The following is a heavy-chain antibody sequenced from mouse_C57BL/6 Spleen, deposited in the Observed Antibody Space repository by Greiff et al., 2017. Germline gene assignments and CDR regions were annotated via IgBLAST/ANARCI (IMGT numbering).Heavy chain of an antibody. V-gene: IGHV3-6*01. Sequence: EVQLQQSGPGLVKPSQSLSLTCSVTGYSITSGYYWNWIRQFPGNKLEWMGYISYDGSNNYNPSRKNRISITRDTSKNQFFLKLNSVTTEDTATYYCARAGEGAMDYWGQGTSVTVSS. CDR3: ARAGEGAMDY. CDR1: GYSITSGYY. CDR2: ISYDGSN. J-gene: IGHJ4*01.